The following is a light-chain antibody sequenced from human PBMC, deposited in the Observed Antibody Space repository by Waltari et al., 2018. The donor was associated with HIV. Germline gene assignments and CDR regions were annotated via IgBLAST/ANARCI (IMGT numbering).Light chain of an antibody. CDR1: QSLQHSNGKTY. J-gene: IGKJ4*01. CDR2: EVS. Sequence: DIVMTQTPLSLSVTPGQPASISCKSNQSLQHSNGKTYFYWYLQKSGQPPQLLIYEVSNRFSGVPYRFSGSGSGTDLTRKISRVEAEDVGVYYCLQSLQLPLTFGGGTKVEIK. CDR3: LQSLQLPLT. V-gene: IGKV2D-29*01.